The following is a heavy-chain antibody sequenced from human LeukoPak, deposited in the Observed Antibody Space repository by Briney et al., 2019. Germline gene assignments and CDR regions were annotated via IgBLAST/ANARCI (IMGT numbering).Heavy chain of an antibody. Sequence: GGSLRLSCAASGFIFTNYGMDWVRQAPGKGLEWVSGVSNRDGKSYYADSVKGRFTISRDNAKNSLYLQMNSLRAEDTAMYYCARDSAGNDYWGQGTLVTVSS. CDR1: GFIFTNYG. V-gene: IGHV3-21*01. D-gene: IGHD6-13*01. CDR3: ARDSAGNDY. J-gene: IGHJ4*02. CDR2: VSNRDGKS.